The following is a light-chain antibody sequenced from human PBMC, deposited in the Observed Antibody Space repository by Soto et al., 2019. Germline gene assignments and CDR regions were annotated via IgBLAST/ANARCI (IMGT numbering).Light chain of an antibody. CDR3: QQYGSLIT. Sequence: EIVLTQSPDTLSLSPGERATLSCMASQSGSSSYLAWYQQKSGQAPRLLIYGSFSRATGIPDRFSGSGSGTDFTLTISRLEPEDFAVYYCQQYGSLITFGQGTRLEIK. CDR1: QSGSSSY. V-gene: IGKV3-20*01. CDR2: GSF. J-gene: IGKJ5*01.